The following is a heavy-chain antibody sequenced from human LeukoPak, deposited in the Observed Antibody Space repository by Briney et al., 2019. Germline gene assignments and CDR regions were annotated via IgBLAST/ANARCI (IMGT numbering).Heavy chain of an antibody. D-gene: IGHD1-26*01. CDR1: GGSNSSSSYY. V-gene: IGHV4-39*07. CDR3: ARGRWELDY. Sequence: PSETLSLTCTVSGGSNSSSSYYWGWIRQPPGKGLEWIGSIYYSGSTYYNPSLKSRVTISVDTSKNQFSLKLSSVTAADTAVYYCARGRWELDYWGQGTLVTVSS. CDR2: IYYSGST. J-gene: IGHJ4*02.